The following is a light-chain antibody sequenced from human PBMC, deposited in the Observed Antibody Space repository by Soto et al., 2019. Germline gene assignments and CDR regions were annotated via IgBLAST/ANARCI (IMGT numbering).Light chain of an antibody. J-gene: IGLJ2*01. CDR3: QSYDSSLSDSVV. CDR1: SSNIGAGYD. V-gene: IGLV1-40*01. Sequence: QSVLTQPPSVSGAPGQRVTISCTGSSSNIGAGYDVHWYQKLPGTAPKLLIYGNSNRPSGVPDRFSGSKSGTSASLAITGLQTEDEADYYCQSYDSSLSDSVVFGGGTQLTVL. CDR2: GNS.